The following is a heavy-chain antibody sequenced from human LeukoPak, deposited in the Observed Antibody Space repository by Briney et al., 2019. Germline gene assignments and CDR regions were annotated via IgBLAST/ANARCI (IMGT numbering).Heavy chain of an antibody. V-gene: IGHV4-59*01. CDR1: GFSITTYY. CDR3: ARDIREVGERNYFDY. J-gene: IGHJ4*02. Sequence: SQTLSLTCTVSGFSITTYYWSWIRQSPGNGLEWIGQIHSSVSTTYNPSLKSRVTISLDTSKNQFSLYLSSVTAADTAVYYCARDIREVGERNYFDYWGQGTMVTVTS. D-gene: IGHD1-26*01. CDR2: IHSSVST.